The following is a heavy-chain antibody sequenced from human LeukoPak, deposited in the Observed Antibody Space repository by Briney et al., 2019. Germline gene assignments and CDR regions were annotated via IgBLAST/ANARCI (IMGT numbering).Heavy chain of an antibody. CDR2: IIPILGIA. CDR1: GGTFSSYA. Sequence: SVKVSCKASGGTFSSYAISWVRQAPGQGLEWMGRIIPILGIANYAQKFQGRVTITADKSTSTAYVELSSLRSEDTAVYYCASPIAAAGTPDAFDIWGLGTMVTVSS. J-gene: IGHJ3*02. V-gene: IGHV1-69*04. D-gene: IGHD6-13*01. CDR3: ASPIAAAGTPDAFDI.